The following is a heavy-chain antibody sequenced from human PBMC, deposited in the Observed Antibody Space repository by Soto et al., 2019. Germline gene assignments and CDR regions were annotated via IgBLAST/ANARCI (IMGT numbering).Heavy chain of an antibody. D-gene: IGHD2-2*01. V-gene: IGHV3-21*01. J-gene: IGHJ6*02. CDR2: ISTSGNLI. CDR1: LFNFSRSS. Sequence: LRLSCAASLFNFSRSSMNWVRQGPGKGLEWVASISTSGNLIYYEDSVKGRFTVSRDNTKNSMYLQMISLRAEDTAIYYCARGMKTAVFYGMDVWGQGTTVTVYS. CDR3: ARGMKTAVFYGMDV.